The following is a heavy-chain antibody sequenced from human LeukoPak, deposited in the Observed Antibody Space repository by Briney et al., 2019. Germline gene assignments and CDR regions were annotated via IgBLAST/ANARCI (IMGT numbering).Heavy chain of an antibody. V-gene: IGHV4-39*01. CDR3: ARHPWSYNWSSSYYYYGMDV. J-gene: IGHJ6*02. Sequence: SETLSLTCTVSGGSISSSSYYWGWIRQPPGKGLEWIGSIYYSGSTYYNPSLKSRVTISVDTSKNQFSLRLSSVTAADTAVYYCARHPWSYNWSSSYYYYGMDVWGQGTTVTVSS. CDR1: GGSISSSSYY. D-gene: IGHD1-1*01. CDR2: IYYSGST.